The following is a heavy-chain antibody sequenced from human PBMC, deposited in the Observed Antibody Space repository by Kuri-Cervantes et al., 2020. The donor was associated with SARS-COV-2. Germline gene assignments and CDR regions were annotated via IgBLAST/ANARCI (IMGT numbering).Heavy chain of an antibody. CDR1: GYTFTSYD. V-gene: IGHV1-18*01. D-gene: IGHD6-19*01. Sequence: ASVKVSCKASGYTFTSYDISWVRQAPGQGLEWMGWISAYNGNTNYAQKLQGRVTMTTDTSTSTAYMELRSLRSEDTAVYYCASQEGSGWYPASFQHWGQGTLVTVSS. CDR3: ASQEGSGWYPASFQH. CDR2: ISAYNGNT. J-gene: IGHJ1*01.